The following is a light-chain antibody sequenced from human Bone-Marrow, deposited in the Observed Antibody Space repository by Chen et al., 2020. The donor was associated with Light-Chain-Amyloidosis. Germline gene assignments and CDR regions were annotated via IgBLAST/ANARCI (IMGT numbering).Light chain of an antibody. CDR3: CSSSDTDTLI. Sequence: QSALTQPASVAGSVGQSITISCTGTSTAVGHYNLVSWYQQHPGEAPKLMLYEDSERPSGVSNRFSGSKSGNTASLTISGLQTEDQADYYCCSSSDTDTLIFGTGTRLTVL. J-gene: IGLJ2*01. V-gene: IGLV2-23*01. CDR1: STAVGHYNL. CDR2: EDS.